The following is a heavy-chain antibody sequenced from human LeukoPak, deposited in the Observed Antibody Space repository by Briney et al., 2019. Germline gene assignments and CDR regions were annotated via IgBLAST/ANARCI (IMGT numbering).Heavy chain of an antibody. J-gene: IGHJ4*02. CDR1: GGSISGYY. D-gene: IGHD4-11*01. Sequence: SETLSPTCTVSGGSISGYYWSWIRQPPGKGLEWIGYIYNSGSTTYNSSLKSRVTISVDTSNNQFSLRLRSVTAADTAMYYCARDGLQGSILWGQGTLVTVST. CDR3: ARDGLQGSIL. CDR2: IYNSGST. V-gene: IGHV4-59*01.